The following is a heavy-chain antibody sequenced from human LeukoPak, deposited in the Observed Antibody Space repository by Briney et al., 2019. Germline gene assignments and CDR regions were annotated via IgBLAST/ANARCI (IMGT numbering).Heavy chain of an antibody. CDR1: GYSISSGYY. CDR2: IYHSGST. Sequence: SETLSLTCTVSGYSISSGYYWGWIRQPPGKGLEWIGGIYHSGSTYYNPSLKSRVTISVDTSKNQFSLKLSSVTAADTAVYYCARDWYYDSSGYYSPRAFDIWGQGTMVTVSS. V-gene: IGHV4-38-2*02. CDR3: ARDWYYDSSGYYSPRAFDI. J-gene: IGHJ3*02. D-gene: IGHD3-22*01.